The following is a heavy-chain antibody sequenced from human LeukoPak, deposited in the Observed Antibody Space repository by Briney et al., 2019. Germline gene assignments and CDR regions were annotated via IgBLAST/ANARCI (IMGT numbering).Heavy chain of an antibody. CDR2: ISSSSSTI. CDR3: AKGQGTTIGRFES. J-gene: IGHJ4*02. CDR1: GFTFSSYW. V-gene: IGHV3-48*01. Sequence: GGSLRLSCAASGFTFSSYWMSWVRQAPGKGLEWVSYISSSSSTIYYADSVKGRFTISRDNSKNTLYLQMNSLRADDTAVYYCAKGQGTTIGRFESWGQGTLVTVSS. D-gene: IGHD3-22*01.